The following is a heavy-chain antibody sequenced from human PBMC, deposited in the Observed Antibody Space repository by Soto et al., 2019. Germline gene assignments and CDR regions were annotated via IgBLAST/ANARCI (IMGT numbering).Heavy chain of an antibody. J-gene: IGHJ6*03. CDR2: IYPGDSDT. CDR1: GYSFTSYW. V-gene: IGHV5-51*01. Sequence: GESLKISCKGSGYSFTSYWIGWVRQMPGKGLEWMGIIYPGDSDTRYSPSFQGQVTISADKSISTAYLQWSSLKASDTAMYYCATYGSGPSAVYYMDVWGKGTTVTVSS. CDR3: ATYGSGPSAVYYMDV. D-gene: IGHD3-10*01.